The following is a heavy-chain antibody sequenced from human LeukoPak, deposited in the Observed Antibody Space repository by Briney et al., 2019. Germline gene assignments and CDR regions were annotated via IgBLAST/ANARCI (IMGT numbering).Heavy chain of an antibody. CDR2: INHSGTT. CDR1: GGSFTDYF. CDR3: ARSYYYYGLDV. V-gene: IGHV4-34*01. J-gene: IGHJ6*02. Sequence: SETLSLTCALYGGSFTDYFWNWIRQPPGKGLEWIGEINHSGTTSYNPSLKSRVTMSVDTSKKQFSLNLSSVTAADTAVYYCARSYYYYGLDVWGPGTTVAFSS.